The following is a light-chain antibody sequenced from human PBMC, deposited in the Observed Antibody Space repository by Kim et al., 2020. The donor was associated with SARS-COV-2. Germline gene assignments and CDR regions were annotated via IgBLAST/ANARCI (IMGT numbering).Light chain of an antibody. V-gene: IGKV1-8*01. Sequence: AIRMTQSPSSFSASTGDRVTITCRASQGISSYLAWYQQKPGKAPKLLIYAASTLRSGVPSRFSGSGSGTDFTLTISCLQSEDFATYYCQQYYSYPCTFGQGTKLEI. CDR1: QGISSY. CDR2: AAS. J-gene: IGKJ2*02. CDR3: QQYYSYPCT.